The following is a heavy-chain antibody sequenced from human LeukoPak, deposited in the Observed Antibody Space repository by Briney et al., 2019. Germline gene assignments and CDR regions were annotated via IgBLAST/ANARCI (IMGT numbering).Heavy chain of an antibody. Sequence: ASVKVSCKASGYTFTGYYMHWVRQAPGQGLEWMGWINPNSGGTNYAQKFQGRVTMTRDTSISTAYMELSRLRSDDTAVYYCARGGSAYGGYYYYMDVWGKGTTVTASS. J-gene: IGHJ6*03. V-gene: IGHV1-2*02. D-gene: IGHD2-21*01. CDR3: ARGGSAYGGYYYYMDV. CDR1: GYTFTGYY. CDR2: INPNSGGT.